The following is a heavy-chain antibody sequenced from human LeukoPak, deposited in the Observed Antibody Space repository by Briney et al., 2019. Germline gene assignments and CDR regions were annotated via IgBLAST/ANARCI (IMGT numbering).Heavy chain of an antibody. CDR3: ARNPSSYSSGWYSDY. J-gene: IGHJ4*02. CDR1: GFTFSSYS. V-gene: IGHV3-21*01. D-gene: IGHD6-19*01. CDR2: ISSSSSYI. Sequence: GGSLRLSCAASGFTFSSYSMNWVRQAPGKGLEWVSSISSSSSYIYYADSVKGRFTISRDNAKNSLYLQMDSLRAEDTAVYYCARNPSSYSSGWYSDYWGQGTLVTVSS.